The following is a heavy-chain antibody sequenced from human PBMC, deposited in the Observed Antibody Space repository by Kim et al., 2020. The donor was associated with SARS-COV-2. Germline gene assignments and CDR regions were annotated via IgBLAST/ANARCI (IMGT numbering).Heavy chain of an antibody. CDR1: GGSISSYY. V-gene: IGHV4-59*01. Sequence: SETLSLTCTVSGGSISSYYWNWIRQRPGKGLEWIGYICYSWSTNYNPSLKSRGTISVDTSKNQISLKLSSVSAADTAVYDCARMYYYVSGSNEGFDAWGQGTLVTVSS. CDR3: ARMYYYVSGSNEGFDA. J-gene: IGHJ4*02. D-gene: IGHD3-10*01. CDR2: ICYSWST.